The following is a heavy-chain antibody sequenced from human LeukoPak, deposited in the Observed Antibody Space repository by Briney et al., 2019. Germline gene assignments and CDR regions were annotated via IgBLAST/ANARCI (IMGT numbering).Heavy chain of an antibody. D-gene: IGHD1-26*01. CDR2: IYSGGST. CDR3: ARERGYSGSYYSWFDP. CDR1: GFTFSSYE. Sequence: PGGSLRLSCAASGFTFSSYEMNWVRQAPGKGLEWVSVIYSGGSTYYADSVKGRFTISRDNSKNTLYLQMNSLRAEDTAVYYCARERGYSGSYYSWFDPWGQGTLVTVSS. V-gene: IGHV3-53*01. J-gene: IGHJ5*02.